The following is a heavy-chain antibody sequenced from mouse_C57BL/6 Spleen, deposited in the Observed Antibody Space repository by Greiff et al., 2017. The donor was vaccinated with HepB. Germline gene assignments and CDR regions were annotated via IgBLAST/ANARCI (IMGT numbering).Heavy chain of an antibody. CDR3: ARRQDYGSSYPLAY. D-gene: IGHD1-1*01. J-gene: IGHJ3*01. CDR1: GYTFTEYN. Sequence: EVQRVESGPELVKPGASVKIPCKASGYTFTEYNMDWVKQSHGKSLEWIGDINPNNGGTIYNQKFKGKATLTVAKSSSTAYMELRSLTSEDTAVYYCARRQDYGSSYPLAYWGQGTLVTVSA. V-gene: IGHV1-18*01. CDR2: INPNNGGT.